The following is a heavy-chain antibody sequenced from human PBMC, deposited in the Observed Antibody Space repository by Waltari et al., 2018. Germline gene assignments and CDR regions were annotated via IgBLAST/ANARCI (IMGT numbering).Heavy chain of an antibody. J-gene: IGHJ4*02. Sequence: EAQLWASGGGLVQPGGSLRVSCAASVLPVRSFALSWVGQAPGKGLEWVSEISGTGSNTYYADSVKGRFTISKDNSKNILYLQMDSLRAEYTAVYYCARDGYNWIAFDVWGQGVLVTVSS. CDR3: ARDGYNWIAFDV. V-gene: IGHV3-23*01. CDR1: VLPVRSFA. CDR2: ISGTGSNT. D-gene: IGHD5-12*01.